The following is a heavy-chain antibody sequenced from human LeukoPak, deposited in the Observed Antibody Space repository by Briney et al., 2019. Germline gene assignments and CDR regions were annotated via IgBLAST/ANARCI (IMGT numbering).Heavy chain of an antibody. J-gene: IGHJ6*03. Sequence: SETLSLTCAVYGGSFSGYYWSWIRQPPGKGLEWIGEINHSGSTNYNPSLKSRVTISVDTSKNQFSLKLSSVTAADTAVYYCARSTIFGVAFHYYYYMDVWGKGTTVTVSS. D-gene: IGHD3-3*01. CDR1: GGSFSGYY. CDR3: ARSTIFGVAFHYYYYMDV. CDR2: INHSGST. V-gene: IGHV4-34*01.